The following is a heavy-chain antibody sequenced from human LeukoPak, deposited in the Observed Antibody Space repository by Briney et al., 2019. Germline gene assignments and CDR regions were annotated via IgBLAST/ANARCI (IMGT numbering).Heavy chain of an antibody. J-gene: IGHJ4*02. CDR3: ARDSARGPGAGSLDY. V-gene: IGHV3-30-3*01. D-gene: IGHD3-10*01. CDR2: ISYDGSNK. Sequence: PGGSLRLSCAASGFTFSDYAMHWVRQGPGKGLEWVAVISYDGSNKYYADSVKGRFTISRDNSKNTLYLQMNSLRAEDTAVYYCARDSARGPGAGSLDYWGQGTLVTVSS. CDR1: GFTFSDYA.